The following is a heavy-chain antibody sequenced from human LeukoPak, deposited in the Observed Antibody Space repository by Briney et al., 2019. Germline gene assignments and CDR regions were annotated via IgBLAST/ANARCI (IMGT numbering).Heavy chain of an antibody. CDR2: ISGNGVGT. CDR1: GFTFSSYV. V-gene: IGHV3-23*01. CDR3: AKRNGGNSGAFDY. D-gene: IGHD4-23*01. J-gene: IGHJ4*02. Sequence: GGSLRLSCAASGFTFSSYVMSWVRQAPGKGLEWVSLISGNGVGTYYADSVKGRFTISRDNSKNTVYLQMNSLRAEDTAVYYCAKRNGGNSGAFDYWGQGTLVTVSS.